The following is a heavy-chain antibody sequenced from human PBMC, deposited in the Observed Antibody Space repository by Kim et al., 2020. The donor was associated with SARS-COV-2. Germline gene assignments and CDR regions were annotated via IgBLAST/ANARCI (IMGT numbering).Heavy chain of an antibody. J-gene: IGHJ1*01. CDR1: GFTVSSYY. V-gene: IGHV3-53*01. CDR3: SCDPWTFSVRAGVA. CDR2: IYSGGST. Sequence: GGSLRLSCAASGFTVSSYYMNWVRQAPGKGLEWVAVIYSGGSTYYAASVKGRCTISSVNFYNTMYLQMLSLMTDDTAISYCSCDPWTFSVRAGVAWGQDT. D-gene: IGHD3-16*01.